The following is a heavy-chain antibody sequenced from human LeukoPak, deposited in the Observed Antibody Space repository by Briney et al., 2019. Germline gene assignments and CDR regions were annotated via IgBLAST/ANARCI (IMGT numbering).Heavy chain of an antibody. CDR3: AKSLGSGPPHYFYYMDV. Sequence: SETLSLICTISGGSISSSSSYWGWIRQPPGKGLECIGSIYYSGRTYYNPSLKSRVTISVDTSKNQFSLKLSSVTAADTAVYFCAKSLGSGPPHYFYYMDVWGKGATVTISS. CDR2: IYYSGRT. CDR1: GGSISSSSSY. V-gene: IGHV4-39*07. J-gene: IGHJ6*03. D-gene: IGHD3-10*01.